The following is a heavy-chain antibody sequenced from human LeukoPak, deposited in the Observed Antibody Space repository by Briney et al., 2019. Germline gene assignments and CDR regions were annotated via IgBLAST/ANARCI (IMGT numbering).Heavy chain of an antibody. CDR1: GYTFTSYY. J-gene: IGHJ4*02. V-gene: IGHV1-46*01. CDR3: AREIGGRYCSGGSCYSFNY. CDR2: INPSGGST. Sequence: ASVKVSCKASGYTFTSYYMHWLRQPPAQGLEWMGIINPSGGSTNYAQKFQGRVTMTRDMSTSKVYMELSSLISEDTAVYYCAREIGGRYCSGGSCYSFNYWGQGTLVTVSS. D-gene: IGHD2-15*01.